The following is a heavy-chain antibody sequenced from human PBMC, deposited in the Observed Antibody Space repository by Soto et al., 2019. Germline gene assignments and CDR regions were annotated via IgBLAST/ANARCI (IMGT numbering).Heavy chain of an antibody. CDR3: ARSTGNDAFDI. V-gene: IGHV1-69*02. J-gene: IGHJ3*02. Sequence: QVQLVQSGAEVKKPGSSVKVSCKASGGTFSSYTISWVRQAPGQGLEWMGRIIPILGIANYAQKFQGRVTITADKSTGAAYMELSSLRSEDTAVYYCARSTGNDAFDIWGQGTMVTVSS. D-gene: IGHD3-9*01. CDR2: IIPILGIA. CDR1: GGTFSSYT.